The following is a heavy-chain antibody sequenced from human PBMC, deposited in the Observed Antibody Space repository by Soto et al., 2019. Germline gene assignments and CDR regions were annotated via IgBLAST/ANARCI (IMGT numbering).Heavy chain of an antibody. CDR2: IYPGDSDT. CDR1: GYSFTSYW. CDR3: ARARRLTVAPWGFDY. Sequence: GESLKISCKGSGYSFTSYWIGWVRQMPGKGLEWMGIIYPGDSDTRYSPSFQGQVTISADKSISTAYLQWSSLKASDTAMYYCARARRLTVAPWGFDYWGQGTLVTVSS. V-gene: IGHV5-51*01. J-gene: IGHJ4*02. D-gene: IGHD7-27*01.